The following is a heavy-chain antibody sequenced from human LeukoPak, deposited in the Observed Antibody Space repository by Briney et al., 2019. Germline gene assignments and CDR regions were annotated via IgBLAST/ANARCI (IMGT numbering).Heavy chain of an antibody. CDR2: ITVSGGTT. CDR3: AKYRQDYDRSGYYYYFDY. Sequence: GGSLRLSCAASGFTFSNNAMSWVRQAPGEGLEWVSGITVSGGTTYYADSVEGRFTISRDNAKNTLYLQMSSLRADDTAVYFCAKYRQDYDRSGYYYYFDYWGQGTLVTVSS. V-gene: IGHV3-23*01. CDR1: GFTFSNNA. J-gene: IGHJ4*02. D-gene: IGHD3-22*01.